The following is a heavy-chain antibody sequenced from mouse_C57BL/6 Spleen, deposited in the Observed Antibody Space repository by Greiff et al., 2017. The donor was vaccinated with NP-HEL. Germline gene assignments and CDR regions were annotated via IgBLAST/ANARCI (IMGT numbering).Heavy chain of an antibody. Sequence: EVQGVESGGGLVKPGGSLKLSCAASGFTFSSYAMSWVRQTPDKRLEWVATISDGGSYTYYPDNVKGRFTISRDNAKNNLYLQMSHLKSEDTAMYCCARERGGYYDYPVGYFEVWGTGTTVTVSS. V-gene: IGHV5-4*01. CDR2: ISDGGSYT. D-gene: IGHD2-4*01. CDR1: GFTFSSYA. CDR3: ARERGGYYDYPVGYFEV. J-gene: IGHJ1*03.